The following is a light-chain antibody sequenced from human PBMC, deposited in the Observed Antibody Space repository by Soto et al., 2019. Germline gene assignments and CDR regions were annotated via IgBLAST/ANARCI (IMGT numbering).Light chain of an antibody. CDR2: GAS. V-gene: IGKV3-20*01. CDR1: QSVSTNY. Sequence: EIVLTQSPGTLSLSPGERATLSCRASQSVSTNYLAWYQQKPGQAPRLLIYGASSRATGIADRFSGSGSGTDFTLTISRLEPEDFAVYYCQQYGRSPWTFGQGPKVEIK. CDR3: QQYGRSPWT. J-gene: IGKJ1*01.